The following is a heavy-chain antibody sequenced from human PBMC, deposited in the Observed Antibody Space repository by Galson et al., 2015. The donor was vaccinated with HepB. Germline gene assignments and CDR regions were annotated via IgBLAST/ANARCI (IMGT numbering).Heavy chain of an antibody. CDR2: ISAYNGNT. CDR1: GYTFTSYG. Sequence: QSGAEVKKPGASVKVSCKASGYTFTSYGISWVRQAPGQGLEWMGWISAYNGNTNYAQKLQGRVTMTTDTSTSTAYMELRSLRSDDTAVYYCARDRPPLHYDILTGYRAVPFDYWGQGTLVTVSS. D-gene: IGHD3-9*01. CDR3: ARDRPPLHYDILTGYRAVPFDY. V-gene: IGHV1-18*04. J-gene: IGHJ4*02.